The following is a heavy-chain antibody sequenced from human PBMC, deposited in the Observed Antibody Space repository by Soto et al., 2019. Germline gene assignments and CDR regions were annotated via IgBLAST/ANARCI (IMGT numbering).Heavy chain of an antibody. CDR1: GFTFSSYA. D-gene: IGHD3-22*01. CDR2: ISGSGGST. Sequence: GGSLRLSCAASGFTFSSYAMSWVRQAPGKGLEWVSAISGSGGSTYYADSVKGRFTISRDNSKNTLYLQMNSLRAEDTAVYYCAKGSYDSSGYYYPFDYWGQGTLVTVSS. J-gene: IGHJ4*02. CDR3: AKGSYDSSGYYYPFDY. V-gene: IGHV3-23*01.